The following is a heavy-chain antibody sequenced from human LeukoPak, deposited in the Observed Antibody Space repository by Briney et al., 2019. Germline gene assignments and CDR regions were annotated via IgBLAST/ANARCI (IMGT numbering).Heavy chain of an antibody. CDR1: GSTFSRYA. V-gene: IGHV3-64D*09. CDR2: ISSNGGST. J-gene: IGHJ4*02. Sequence: GGSLRLSCSVSGSTFSRYAMHWVRQTPGKGLEHVSGISSNGGSTYYADSVKGIFTISRDNSKNTLYLQMSSLRAEDTAVYYCVKAPGEMATMWLQYFDYWGPGTLVTVSS. CDR3: VKAPGEMATMWLQYFDY. D-gene: IGHD5-24*01.